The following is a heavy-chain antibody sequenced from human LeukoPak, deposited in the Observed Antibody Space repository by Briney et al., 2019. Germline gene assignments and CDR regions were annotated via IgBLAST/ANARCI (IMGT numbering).Heavy chain of an antibody. CDR3: ARGLLHAWFGP. V-gene: IGHV4-34*01. CDR1: GGSFSGYY. CDR2: INHSGNT. J-gene: IGHJ5*02. Sequence: PSETLSLTCAVYGGSFSGYYWSWLRQPPGEGLEWIGEINHSGNTNYNPSLKSRVTISLDTSKNQFSLKLSSVTAADTAVYYCARGLLHAWFGPWGQGTLVTVSS.